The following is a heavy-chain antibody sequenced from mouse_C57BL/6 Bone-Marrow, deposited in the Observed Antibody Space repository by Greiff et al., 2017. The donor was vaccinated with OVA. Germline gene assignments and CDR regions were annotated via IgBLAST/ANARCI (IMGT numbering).Heavy chain of an antibody. V-gene: IGHV5-6*01. Sequence: VQLKESGGDLVKPGGSLKLSCAASGFTFSSYGMSWVRQTPYKRLEWVATISSGGSYTYYPDSVKGRYTISRDNAKNTLYLQMSSLKSEDTAMYYCARQEGPDYDGDYAMDYWGQGTSVTVSS. J-gene: IGHJ4*01. CDR3: ARQEGPDYDGDYAMDY. D-gene: IGHD2-4*01. CDR1: GFTFSSYG. CDR2: ISSGGSYT.